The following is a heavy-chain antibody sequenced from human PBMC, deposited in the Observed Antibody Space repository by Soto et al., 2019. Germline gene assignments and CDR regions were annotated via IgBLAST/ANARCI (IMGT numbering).Heavy chain of an antibody. CDR2: ISGSGGST. V-gene: IGHV3-23*01. Sequence: GWSLRLSCASSVFTFISYAMSWVRQAPGKGLEWVSAISGSGGSTYYADSVKGRFTISRDNSKNTLYLQMNSLRAEDTAVYYCARAPQVRYYDSSGYFDYWGQGTLVTVSS. D-gene: IGHD3-22*01. J-gene: IGHJ4*02. CDR3: ARAPQVRYYDSSGYFDY. CDR1: VFTFISYA.